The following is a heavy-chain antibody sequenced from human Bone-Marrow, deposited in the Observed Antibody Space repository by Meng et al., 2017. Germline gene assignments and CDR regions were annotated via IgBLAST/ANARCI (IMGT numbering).Heavy chain of an antibody. V-gene: IGHV1-46*01. CDR2: INPSGGST. CDR1: GYTFTSYY. CDR3: ARDLASRLSGYYYYYGMDV. D-gene: IGHD6-13*01. Sequence: ASVKVSCKASGYTFTSYYMHWVRQAPGQGLEWMGIINPSGGSTSYAQKFQGRVTMTRDTSTSTAYMELRSLRSDDTAVYYCARDLASRLSGYYYYYGMDVWGQGTTVTVSS. J-gene: IGHJ6*02.